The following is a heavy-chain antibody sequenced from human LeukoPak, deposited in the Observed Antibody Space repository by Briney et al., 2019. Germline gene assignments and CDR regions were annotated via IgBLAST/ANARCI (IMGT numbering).Heavy chain of an antibody. CDR2: ISGSGGST. D-gene: IGHD2-2*02. V-gene: IGHV3-23*01. Sequence: GGSLRLSCAASGFTFSSYAMSWVRQAPGKGLEWVSAISGSGGSTYYADSVKGRFTISRDNSKNTLYLQMNSLRAEDTAVYYCAKDQVELGYCSSTSCYNFDYWDQGTLVSVSS. CDR1: GFTFSSYA. J-gene: IGHJ4*02. CDR3: AKDQVELGYCSSTSCYNFDY.